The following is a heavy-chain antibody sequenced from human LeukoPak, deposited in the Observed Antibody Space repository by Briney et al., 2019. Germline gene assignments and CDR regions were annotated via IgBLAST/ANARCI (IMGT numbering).Heavy chain of an antibody. CDR1: GFTFSSYS. Sequence: PGGSLRLSCAASGFTFSSYSMNWVRQAPGKGLEWVSSISSSSSYIYYADSVKGRFTISRDNAKNSLYLQMNSLRAEDTAVYYCAKDPRSSSSWYFDLWGRGTLVTVSS. CDR2: ISSSSSYI. CDR3: AKDPRSSSSWYFDL. V-gene: IGHV3-21*01. D-gene: IGHD6-6*01. J-gene: IGHJ2*01.